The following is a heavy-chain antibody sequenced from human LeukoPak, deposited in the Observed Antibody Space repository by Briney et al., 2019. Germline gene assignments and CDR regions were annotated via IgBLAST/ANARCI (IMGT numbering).Heavy chain of an antibody. V-gene: IGHV1-46*01. CDR3: ARGGGGATTYVWFDP. J-gene: IGHJ5*02. D-gene: IGHD1-26*01. CDR2: INPSGGST. CDR1: GYTFTGYY. Sequence: ASLKVSCKASGYTFTGYYMHWVRQAPGQGLECMVIINPSGGSTSYAQKFQGRVTMTRDMSTSTVYMELSSLRSEDTGVYYCARGGGGATTYVWFDPWGQGTLVTVSS.